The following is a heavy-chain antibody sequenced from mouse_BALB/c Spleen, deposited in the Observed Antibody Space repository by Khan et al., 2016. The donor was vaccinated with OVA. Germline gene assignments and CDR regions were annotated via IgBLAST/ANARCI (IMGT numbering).Heavy chain of an antibody. J-gene: IGHJ2*01. CDR1: GFSLTSYG. CDR2: VWAGGST. Sequence: QVRLQLLGPGLLAPSQSLSITCTVSGFSLTSYGVHWVRQPPGKRLEWLGVVWAGGSTNYNSALMSRLSISKDNSKSQVFLKMNSLQTDDTAMYYCARLEDIWGQGTTLTVSS. CDR3: ARLEDI. V-gene: IGHV2-9*02. D-gene: IGHD1-3*01.